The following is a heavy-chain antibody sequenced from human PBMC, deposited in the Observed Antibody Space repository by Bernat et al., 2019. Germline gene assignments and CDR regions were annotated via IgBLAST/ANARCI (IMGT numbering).Heavy chain of an antibody. CDR3: AREICSRGSCYYDH. CDR2: IIPSLGIT. D-gene: IGHD2-15*01. Sequence: QVQLVQSGAEVKMPGSSVKVSCKAAGDSFTLESINWVREAPGQGLEWMGKIIPSLGITDYTMKLQGRITLTADTSTGTVFMEMSRLRSEDTALYYCAREICSRGSCYYDHWGQGTLVTVSS. J-gene: IGHJ5*02. CDR1: GDSFTLES. V-gene: IGHV1-69*08.